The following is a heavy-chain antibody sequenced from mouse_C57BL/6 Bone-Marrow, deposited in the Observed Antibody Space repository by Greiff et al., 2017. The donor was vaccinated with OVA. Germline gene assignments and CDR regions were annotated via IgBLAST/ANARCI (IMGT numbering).Heavy chain of an antibody. V-gene: IGHV14-4*01. CDR3: TTFYGSSRPWFAY. CDR2: IDPENGDT. D-gene: IGHD1-1*01. Sequence: VQLQQSGAELVRPGASVKLSCTASGFTIKDDYMHWVKQRPEQGLEWIGWIDPENGDTEYASKFQGKATITADTSSNTAYLQLSSLTSEDTAVYYCTTFYGSSRPWFAYWGKGTLVTVSA. J-gene: IGHJ3*01. CDR1: GFTIKDDY.